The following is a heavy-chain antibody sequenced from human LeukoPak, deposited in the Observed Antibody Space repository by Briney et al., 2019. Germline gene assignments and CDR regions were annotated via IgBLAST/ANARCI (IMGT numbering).Heavy chain of an antibody. D-gene: IGHD2-15*01. CDR1: GYTFTSYD. V-gene: IGHV1-8*01. CDR3: ARVVYSQGSTG. J-gene: IGHJ4*02. CDR2: MNPNSGNT. Sequence: ASVKVSCKASGYTFTSYDINWVRQATGQGLEWMGWMNPNSGNTDYARKFQGRVTMTRNTSISTAYMELSSLRSEDTTVYYCARVVYSQGSTGWGQGTLVSVSS.